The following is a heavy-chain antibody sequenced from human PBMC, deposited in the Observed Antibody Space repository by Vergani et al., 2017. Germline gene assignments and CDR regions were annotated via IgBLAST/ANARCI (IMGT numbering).Heavy chain of an antibody. V-gene: IGHV3-23*04. CDR3: TTDLTYYDILTGTN. CDR1: GFTFSSYW. Sequence: EVQLVESGGGLVKPGGSLRLSCAASGFTFSSYWMSWVRQAPGKGLEWVSGLTASGSGISYADSVRGRFTISRDNSKNTLFLQMDSLRAEDTAVYYCTTDLTYYDILTGTNWGQGTLVTVSS. D-gene: IGHD3-9*01. J-gene: IGHJ4*02. CDR2: LTASGSGI.